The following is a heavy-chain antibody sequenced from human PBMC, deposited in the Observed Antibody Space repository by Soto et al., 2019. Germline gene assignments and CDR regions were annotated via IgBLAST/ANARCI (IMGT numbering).Heavy chain of an antibody. Sequence: EVQLVESGGGLVKPGGSLRLSCAASGFTFSSYSMNWVRQAPGKGLEWVSSISSSSSYIYYADSVKGRFTISRDNAKNSLYLQMNSLRAEDRAVYYCARDDGYGYGGNYYYGMDVWGQGTMVTVSS. J-gene: IGHJ6*02. CDR2: ISSSSSYI. V-gene: IGHV3-21*01. CDR1: GFTFSSYS. D-gene: IGHD5-18*01. CDR3: ARDDGYGYGGNYYYGMDV.